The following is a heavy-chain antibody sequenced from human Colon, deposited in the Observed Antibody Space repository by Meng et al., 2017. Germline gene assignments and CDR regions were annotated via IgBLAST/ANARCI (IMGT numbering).Heavy chain of an antibody. V-gene: IGHV4-34*01. Sequence: AQLQEWGAGLLKPSEALSLTCAVYGGSFSGYSWSWIRQPPWKGLEWIGEINHTGNTSYNPSLKSRLTISVDTSKNQFSLNLSSVTAADTALYYCARSVRLGVAGKSGAYWGQGTLVTVSS. J-gene: IGHJ4*02. CDR1: GGSFSGYS. CDR3: ARSVRLGVAGKSGAY. CDR2: INHTGNT. D-gene: IGHD6-19*01.